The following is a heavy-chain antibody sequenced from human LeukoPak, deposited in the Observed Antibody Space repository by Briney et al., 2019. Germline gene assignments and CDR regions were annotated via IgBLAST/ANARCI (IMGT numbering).Heavy chain of an antibody. Sequence: SETLSLTCTVSGGSISGYYWSWIRQPPGKGLEWIAYIYYSGYTNYNPSLKSRVTISVDTSKNQFSLKLSSVTAADTAAYYCARHDYGDYFDYWGQGTLVTVSS. J-gene: IGHJ4*02. CDR2: IYYSGYT. CDR1: GGSISGYY. V-gene: IGHV4-59*01. D-gene: IGHD4-17*01. CDR3: ARHDYGDYFDY.